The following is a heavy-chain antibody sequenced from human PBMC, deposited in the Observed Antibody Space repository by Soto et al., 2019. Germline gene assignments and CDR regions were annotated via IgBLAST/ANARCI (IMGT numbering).Heavy chain of an antibody. CDR1: GFTFDDYA. D-gene: IGHD3-10*01. Sequence: EVQLVEAGGGLVQPGRSLRLSCAASGFTFDDYAMHWVRQAPGKGLEWVSGISWNSGSIGYADSVKGRFTISRDNAKNSLYLQMNSLRAEDTALYYCAKDVRSGFGELGYYYGMDVWGQGTTVTVSS. V-gene: IGHV3-9*01. J-gene: IGHJ6*02. CDR2: ISWNSGSI. CDR3: AKDVRSGFGELGYYYGMDV.